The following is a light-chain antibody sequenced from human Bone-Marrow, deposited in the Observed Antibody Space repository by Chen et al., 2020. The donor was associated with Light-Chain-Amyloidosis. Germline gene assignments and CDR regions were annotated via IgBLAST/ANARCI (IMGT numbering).Light chain of an antibody. V-gene: IGLV2-14*01. Sequence: QSALTQPAYVSGSPGQSITISCTGTSSDVGGDTHVSWYQQHPDKAPKLMIYEVTNRPSWVPDRFSGSKSDNTASLTISGLQTEDEADYFCSSYTITNTLVFGSGTRVTVL. J-gene: IGLJ1*01. CDR3: SSYTITNTLV. CDR1: SSDVGGDTH. CDR2: EVT.